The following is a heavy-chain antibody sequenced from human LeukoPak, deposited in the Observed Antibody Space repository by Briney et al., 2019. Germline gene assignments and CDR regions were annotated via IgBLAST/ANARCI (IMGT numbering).Heavy chain of an antibody. Sequence: GGSLRLSCAASGFTFSSYAMHWVRQAPGKGLEWVAVISYDGSNKYYADSVKGRFTISRDNSKNTLYLQMNSLRAEDTAVYYCAREQYYGSGKGYFDLWGRGTLVTVSS. V-gene: IGHV3-30-3*01. CDR2: ISYDGSNK. CDR3: AREQYYGSGKGYFDL. CDR1: GFTFSSYA. J-gene: IGHJ2*01. D-gene: IGHD3-10*01.